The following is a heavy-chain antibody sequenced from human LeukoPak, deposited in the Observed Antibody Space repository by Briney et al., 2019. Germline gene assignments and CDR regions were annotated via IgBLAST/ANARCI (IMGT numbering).Heavy chain of an antibody. CDR3: AKEGTYDSSGYYFDY. D-gene: IGHD3-22*01. V-gene: IGHV3-33*06. CDR1: GFTFSSYG. CDR2: IWYDGSNK. Sequence: PGGSLRLSCAASGFTFSSYGMHWVRQAPGKGLEWMAVIWYDGSNKYYADSVKGRFTISRDNSKNTLYLQMNSLRAEDTAVYYCAKEGTYDSSGYYFDYWGQGTLVTVSS. J-gene: IGHJ4*02.